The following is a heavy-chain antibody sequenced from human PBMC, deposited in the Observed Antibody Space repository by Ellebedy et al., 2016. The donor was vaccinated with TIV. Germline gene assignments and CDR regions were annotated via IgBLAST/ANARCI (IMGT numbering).Heavy chain of an antibody. V-gene: IGHV3-15*01. Sequence: GESLKISXAASGITFSHAWMSWVRQAPGKGLEWVGLIKSKLSGGTTHYSAPVNGRFTISRDDSEDTLFLQMNSLKTEDTAVYFCAAVRSPSCYPLHLWGQGTLVTVSS. CDR1: GITFSHAW. J-gene: IGHJ5*02. D-gene: IGHD2-2*01. CDR3: AAVRSPSCYPLHL. CDR2: IKSKLSGGTT.